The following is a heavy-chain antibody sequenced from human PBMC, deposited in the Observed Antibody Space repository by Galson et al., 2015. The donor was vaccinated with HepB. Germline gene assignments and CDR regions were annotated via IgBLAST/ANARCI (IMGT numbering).Heavy chain of an antibody. V-gene: IGHV3-21*01. D-gene: IGHD3-22*01. CDR2: ISSSFIT. CDR3: ARDSTYYYDRSGPPDPVFDM. CDR1: GFTFGTYN. Sequence: LRLSCAASGFTFGTYNMNWVRQAPGKGLEWVSSISSSFITYYADSVKGRFTISRDNAKNSLYLQMNSLRAEDTAVYYCARDSTYYYDRSGPPDPVFDMWGQGTMVTVSS. J-gene: IGHJ3*02.